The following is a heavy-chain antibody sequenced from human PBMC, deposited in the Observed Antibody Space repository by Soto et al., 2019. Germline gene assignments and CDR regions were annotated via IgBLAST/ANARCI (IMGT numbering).Heavy chain of an antibody. D-gene: IGHD4-17*01. V-gene: IGHV3-48*01. CDR1: GFTFSSYS. J-gene: IGHJ4*02. Sequence: GGSLRLPCAASGFTFSSYSMNWVRQAPGKGLEWVSYISSSSSTIYYADSVKGRFTISRDNAKNSLYLQMNSLRAEDTAVYYCARDPPGVSHYGMIYYFDYWGQGTLVTVSS. CDR2: ISSSSSTI. CDR3: ARDPPGVSHYGMIYYFDY.